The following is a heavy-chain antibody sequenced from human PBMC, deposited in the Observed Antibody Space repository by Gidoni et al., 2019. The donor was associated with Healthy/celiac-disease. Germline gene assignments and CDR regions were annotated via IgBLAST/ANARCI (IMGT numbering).Heavy chain of an antibody. CDR2: IDWDDDK. V-gene: IGHV2-70*01. D-gene: IGHD6-13*01. CDR1: GFSLRTRGMC. J-gene: IGHJ3*02. Sequence: QVTLRESGPALVHPTQTLTLTCTFSGFSLRTRGMCVSWIRQPPGKALEWLALIDWDDDKYYSTSLKTRLTISKDTSKIQVVLTMTNMDPVDTATYYCARIVGSLDAFDIWGQGTMVTVSS. CDR3: ARIVGSLDAFDI.